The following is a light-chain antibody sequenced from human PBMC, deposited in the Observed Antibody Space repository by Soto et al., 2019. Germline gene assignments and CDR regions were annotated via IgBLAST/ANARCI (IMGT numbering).Light chain of an antibody. CDR1: QGISTW. CDR2: SAS. CDR3: QQGDSFPLT. Sequence: DIQMTQSPSSVSAPVGDRVTITCRASQGISTWLAWYQQKPGKAPNLLIYSASTLQSGVPSRFSGSGSGTDFTLTISSLQPEDFATYFCQQGDSFPLTFGPGTKVDIK. J-gene: IGKJ3*01. V-gene: IGKV1-12*01.